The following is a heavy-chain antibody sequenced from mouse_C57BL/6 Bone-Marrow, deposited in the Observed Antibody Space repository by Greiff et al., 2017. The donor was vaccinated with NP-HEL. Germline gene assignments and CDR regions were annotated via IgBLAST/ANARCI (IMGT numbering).Heavy chain of an antibody. V-gene: IGHV5-6*01. CDR3: ARLITTVVAKAMDY. CDR2: ISSGGSYT. J-gene: IGHJ4*01. CDR1: GFTFSSYG. D-gene: IGHD1-1*01. Sequence: EVQLQESGGHLVKPGGSLKLSCAASGFTFSSYGMSWVRQTPDKRLEWVATISSGGSYTYYPDSVKGRFTISRDNAKNTLYLQMSSLKSEDTAMYYCARLITTVVAKAMDYWGQGTSVTVSS.